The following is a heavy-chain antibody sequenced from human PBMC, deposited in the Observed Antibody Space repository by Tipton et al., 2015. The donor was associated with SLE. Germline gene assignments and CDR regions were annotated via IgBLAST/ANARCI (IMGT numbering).Heavy chain of an antibody. Sequence: TLSLTCAVYGGSFSGYYWSWIRQPPGKGLEWIGEINHSGSTNYNPSLKSRVTISVDTSKNQFSLKLSSVTAADTAVYYCATSSTLRLPLWLRSGWDVWGQGTTVTVSS. CDR2: INHSGST. CDR3: ATSSTLRLPLWLRSGWDV. V-gene: IGHV4-34*01. J-gene: IGHJ6*02. CDR1: GGSFSGYY. D-gene: IGHD2-2*01.